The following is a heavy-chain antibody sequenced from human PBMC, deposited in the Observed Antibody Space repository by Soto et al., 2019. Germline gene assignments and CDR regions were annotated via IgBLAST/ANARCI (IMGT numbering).Heavy chain of an antibody. CDR3: AKYQWNPGAFDP. CDR2: INHRGTA. CDR1: GGSLSDYY. D-gene: IGHD6-19*01. J-gene: IGHJ5*02. V-gene: IGHV4-34*01. Sequence: QVQLQQWGAGLLKPSETLSLTCAVYGGSLSDYYWNWLRQPPGKGLEWIGEINHRGTASYNPSLKSRVDISVDTALTQFSLQLRSVTAADTAIYYCAKYQWNPGAFDPWGPGTQVTVSS.